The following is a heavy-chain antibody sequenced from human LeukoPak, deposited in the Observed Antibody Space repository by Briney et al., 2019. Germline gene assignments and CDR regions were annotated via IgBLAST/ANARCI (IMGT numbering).Heavy chain of an antibody. CDR2: FYSGGST. Sequence: PGGSLRLSCAASGFTVSSNYMSWVRQAPGKGLEWVSVFYSGGSTYYADSVKGRFTISRDNSKNTLYLQMNSLRAEDTAVYYCARGHCSSTSCAAGWFDPWGQGTLVTVSS. CDR3: ARGHCSSTSCAAGWFDP. V-gene: IGHV3-53*01. D-gene: IGHD2-2*01. J-gene: IGHJ5*02. CDR1: GFTVSSNY.